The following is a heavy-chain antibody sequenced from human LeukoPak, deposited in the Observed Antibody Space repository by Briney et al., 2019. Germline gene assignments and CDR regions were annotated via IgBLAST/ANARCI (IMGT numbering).Heavy chain of an antibody. CDR3: ARVHNIDEP. V-gene: IGHV3-74*01. D-gene: IGHD1-1*01. Sequence: QPGGSLRLSCAASGFSFSYYWMHWVRHAPGKGLVWVSHINSDASTTAYADSVRGRFTVSRDNAKNTLYLQMNSLRVEDTAMYYCARVHNIDEPWGQGTLVTVSS. J-gene: IGHJ5*02. CDR1: GFSFSYYW. CDR2: INSDASTT.